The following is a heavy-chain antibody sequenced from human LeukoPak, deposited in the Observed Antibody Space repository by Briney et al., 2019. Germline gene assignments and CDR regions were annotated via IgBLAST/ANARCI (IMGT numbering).Heavy chain of an antibody. CDR1: GFTFSSYA. J-gene: IGHJ4*02. CDR2: ISGSGGST. Sequence: GSLRLSCAASGFTFSSYAMSWVRQAPGKGLEWVSAISGSGGSTYYADSVKGRFTISRDNSKNTLYLQMNSLRAEDTAVYYCAKDGWQQLIMGRFDYWGQGTLVTVSS. CDR3: AKDGWQQLIMGRFDY. V-gene: IGHV3-23*01. D-gene: IGHD6-13*01.